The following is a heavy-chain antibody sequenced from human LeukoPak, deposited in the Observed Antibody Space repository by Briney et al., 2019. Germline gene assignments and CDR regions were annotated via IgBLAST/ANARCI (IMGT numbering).Heavy chain of an antibody. CDR1: GDSITRDY. CDR2: IFHSGTT. CDR3: ARGATGWTRFDP. V-gene: IGHV4-59*13. J-gene: IGHJ5*02. D-gene: IGHD6-19*01. Sequence: SETLSLTCTVSGDSITRDYWSWIRQPPGKGLEWIGYIFHSGTTNYNPSLESRVTISVDTSRTHFSLNLTSVTTTDTAVYYCARGATGWTRFDPWGQGTLVTVSS.